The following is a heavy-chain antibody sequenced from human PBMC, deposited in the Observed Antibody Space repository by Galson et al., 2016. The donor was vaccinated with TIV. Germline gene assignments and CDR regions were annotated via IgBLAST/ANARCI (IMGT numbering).Heavy chain of an antibody. D-gene: IGHD5-18*01. V-gene: IGHV3-74*01. CDR1: GFTFSSYW. CDR3: AKDRQWIPSSLDY. Sequence: SLRLSCAASGFTFSSYWMHWVRQAPGRGLVWVSRINSDGSTTTYADSVEGRFTLSRDNAKNTLYLQMNSLRADDTAVYFCAKDRQWIPSSLDYWGQGILVTVSS. CDR2: INSDGSTT. J-gene: IGHJ4*02.